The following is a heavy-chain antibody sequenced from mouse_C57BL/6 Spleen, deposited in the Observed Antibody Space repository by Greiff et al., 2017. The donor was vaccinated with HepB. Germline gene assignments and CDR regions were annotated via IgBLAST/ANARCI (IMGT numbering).Heavy chain of an antibody. J-gene: IGHJ2*01. CDR3: AREWDYGSSLDY. D-gene: IGHD1-1*01. CDR1: GYAFTNYL. CDR2: INPGSGGT. Sequence: QVQLKQSGAELVRPGTSVKVSCKASGYAFTNYLIEWVKQRPGQGLEWIGVINPGSGGTNYNEKFKGKATLTADKSSSTAYMQLSSLTSEDSAVYFCAREWDYGSSLDYWGQGTTLTVSS. V-gene: IGHV1-54*01.